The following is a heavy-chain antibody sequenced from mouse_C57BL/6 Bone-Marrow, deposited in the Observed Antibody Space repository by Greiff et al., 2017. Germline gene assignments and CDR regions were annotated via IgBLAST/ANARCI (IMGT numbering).Heavy chain of an antibody. CDR2: INPGSGST. CDR1: GYTFTDYY. J-gene: IGHJ2*01. Sequence: QVQLQQSGAELVRPGASVKLSCKASGYTFTDYYMNWVKQRPGQGLEWIARINPGSGSTYYNEKFKGKATLTADKSSSTAYMQLSRLESEDSAVYCSAREDHWGQGTTLTVSS. CDR3: AREDH. V-gene: IGHV1-76*01.